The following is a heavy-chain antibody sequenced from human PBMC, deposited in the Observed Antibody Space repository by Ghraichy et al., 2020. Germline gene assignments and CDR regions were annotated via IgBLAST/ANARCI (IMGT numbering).Heavy chain of an antibody. CDR2: INHSGST. J-gene: IGHJ4*02. CDR3: ARGLYDFWSGSLQYYFDY. V-gene: IGHV4-34*01. Sequence: SETLSLTCAVYGGSFSGYYWSWIRQPPGKGLEWIGEINHSGSTNYNPSLKSRVTISVDTSMNQFSLKLSSVTAADTAVYYCARGLYDFWSGSLQYYFDYWGQGTLVTVSS. D-gene: IGHD3-3*01. CDR1: GGSFSGYY.